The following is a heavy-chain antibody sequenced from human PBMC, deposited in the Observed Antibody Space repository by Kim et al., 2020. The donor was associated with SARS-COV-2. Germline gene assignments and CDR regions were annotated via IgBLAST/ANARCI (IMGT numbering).Heavy chain of an antibody. Sequence: SQTLSLTCAISGDSVSSNSAAWNWIRQSPSRGLEWLGRTYYRSKWYNDYAVSVKSRITINPDTSKNQFSLQLNSVTPEDTAVYYCARDTRSSSSWYGGLYFDYWGQGTLVTVSS. CDR2: TYYRSKWYN. J-gene: IGHJ4*02. CDR3: ARDTRSSSSWYGGLYFDY. CDR1: GDSVSSNSAA. V-gene: IGHV6-1*01. D-gene: IGHD6-13*01.